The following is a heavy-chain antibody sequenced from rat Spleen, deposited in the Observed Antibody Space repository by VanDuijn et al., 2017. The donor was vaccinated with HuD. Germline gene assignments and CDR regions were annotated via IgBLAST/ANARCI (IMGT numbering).Heavy chain of an antibody. CDR1: GFSLSSYN. CDR3: TRDYFDGTYYYGWFAY. J-gene: IGHJ3*01. Sequence: QVQLKESGPGLVQPSQTLSLTCTVSGFSLSSYNVHWVRQPPGKGLEWMGRMRYNGDTSYSSPLKSRLSIRRDTSKNQVCLKLNSLQTDDTGTYYCTRDYFDGTYYYGWFAYWGQGTLVTVSS. CDR2: MRYNGDT. D-gene: IGHD1-12*02. V-gene: IGHV2-63*01.